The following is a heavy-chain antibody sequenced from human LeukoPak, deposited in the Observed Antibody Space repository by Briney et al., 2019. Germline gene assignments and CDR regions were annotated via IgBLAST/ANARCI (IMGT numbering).Heavy chain of an antibody. V-gene: IGHV3-9*03. CDR3: AKDSGSYHDAFDI. CDR1: GFTFDDYA. J-gene: IGHJ3*02. Sequence: GGSLRLSCAASGFTFDDYAMHWVRQAPGKGLEWVSGISWNSGSIGYADSVKGRFTISRDNAKNSLYLQMNSLRAEDMALHYCAKDSGSYHDAFDIWGQGTMVTVSS. CDR2: ISWNSGSI. D-gene: IGHD1-26*01.